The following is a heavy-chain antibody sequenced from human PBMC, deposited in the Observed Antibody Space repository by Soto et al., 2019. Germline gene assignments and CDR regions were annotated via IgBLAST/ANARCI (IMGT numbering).Heavy chain of an antibody. CDR2: IKSKTDGGTI. D-gene: IGHD1-26*01. J-gene: IGHJ4*02. CDR3: KPGSYYFDY. V-gene: IGHV3-15*01. CDR1: GFSFSNAW. Sequence: EVQLVESGGGLVKPGGSVRLSCAASGFSFSNAWMSWVRQSPGKGLEWVGRIKSKTDGGTIDYAAPVKGSFSISRDDSKNTLYLQMNSLRTEDTAVYYCKPGSYYFDYWGQGTLVTVSS.